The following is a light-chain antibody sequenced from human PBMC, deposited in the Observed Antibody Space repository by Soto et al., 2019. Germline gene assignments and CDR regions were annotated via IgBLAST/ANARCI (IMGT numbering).Light chain of an antibody. CDR1: ESITKY. CDR3: QQYSSYVT. V-gene: IGKV1-5*03. J-gene: IGKJ4*01. CDR2: KAT. Sequence: DIQLTQSPSTVPASVGDRVTITCRAAESITKYLAWYQQKPGKASKLLIHKATTLQNGVPPRFSGSGFGTEFTLTIYGLQPDDFATYFCQQYSSYVTFGGGTKVEIK.